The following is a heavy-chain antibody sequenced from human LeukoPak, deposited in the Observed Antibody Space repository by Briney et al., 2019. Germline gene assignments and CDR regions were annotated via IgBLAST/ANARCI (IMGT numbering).Heavy chain of an antibody. CDR3: AKEETMPTVTTYCDY. D-gene: IGHD4-17*01. CDR2: ISGSGDST. J-gene: IGHJ4*02. Sequence: SGGSLRLSCAASGFTFSSYAMSWVRQAPGKGLEWVSAISGSGDSTYYADSVKGRFTISRDNSKNTLYLQMNSLRAEDTAVYYCAKEETMPTVTTYCDYWGQGTLVTVSS. V-gene: IGHV3-23*01. CDR1: GFTFSSYA.